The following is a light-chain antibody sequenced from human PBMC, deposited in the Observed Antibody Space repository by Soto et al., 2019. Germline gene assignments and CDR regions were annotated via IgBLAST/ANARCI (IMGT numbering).Light chain of an antibody. V-gene: IGKV3-20*01. CDR3: QQFTGSPPLT. Sequence: EIVLTQSPGTLSLSPGERATLSCRASQSLSSGSLVWYQQKPGQAPRLLIYGASSRATGIPDRFRGSGSGTDFTLTISRLEPEDFAVYYCQQFTGSPPLTFGGGTKVEIK. CDR1: QSLSSGS. J-gene: IGKJ4*01. CDR2: GAS.